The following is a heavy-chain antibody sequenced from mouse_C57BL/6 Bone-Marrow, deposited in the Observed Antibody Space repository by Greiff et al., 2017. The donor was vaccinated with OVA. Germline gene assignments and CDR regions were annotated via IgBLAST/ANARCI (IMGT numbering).Heavy chain of an antibody. Sequence: VQLQQSGAELVRPGASVKLSCTASGFNIKDDYMHWVKQRPEQGLEWIGWIDPENGDTEYASKFQGKATITADPSSNTAYLQLSSLTSEDTAVYYCTSYGNFDYWGQGTTITVSS. CDR2: IDPENGDT. J-gene: IGHJ2*01. D-gene: IGHD2-1*01. CDR1: GFNIKDDY. V-gene: IGHV14-4*01. CDR3: TSYGNFDY.